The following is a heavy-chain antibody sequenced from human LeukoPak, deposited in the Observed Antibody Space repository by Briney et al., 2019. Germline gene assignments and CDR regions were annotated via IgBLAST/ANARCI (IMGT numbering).Heavy chain of an antibody. CDR3: AREMPLVDTAFEY. D-gene: IGHD5-18*01. V-gene: IGHV3-21*01. CDR2: ISSSSSYI. Sequence: GGSLRLSCAASGFTFSSYSMNWVRQAPGKGLEWVSSISSSSSYIYYADSVKGRFTISRDNAKNSLYLQMNSLRAEDTAVYYCAREMPLVDTAFEYWGQGTLVTVSS. CDR1: GFTFSSYS. J-gene: IGHJ4*02.